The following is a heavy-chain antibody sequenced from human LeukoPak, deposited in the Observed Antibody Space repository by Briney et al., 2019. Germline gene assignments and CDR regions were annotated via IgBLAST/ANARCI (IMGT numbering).Heavy chain of an antibody. CDR2: VSGSGGGT. CDR3: AKVEATASFPFDY. Sequence: GGSLRLSCAASGFTFSIYAMSWVRQAPGKGLEWVSAVSGSGGGTYYADSVKGRFTISRDNSKNTLYLQMNSLRAEDTAVYYCAKVEATASFPFDYWGQGTLVTVSS. J-gene: IGHJ4*02. CDR1: GFTFSIYA. V-gene: IGHV3-23*01. D-gene: IGHD5-12*01.